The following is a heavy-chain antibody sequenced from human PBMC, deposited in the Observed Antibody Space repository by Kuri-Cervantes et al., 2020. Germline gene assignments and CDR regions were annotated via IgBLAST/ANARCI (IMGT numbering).Heavy chain of an antibody. J-gene: IGHJ4*02. V-gene: IGHV3-74*01. Sequence: ETLSLTCAASGFTFSSYWMHWVRQAPGKGLVWVSRINSDGSSTSYADSVKGRFTISRDNSKNTLYLQMNSLRAEDTAVYYCAKEISSSWYAEGYWGQGTLVTVSS. CDR1: GFTFSSYW. CDR3: AKEISSSWYAEGY. D-gene: IGHD6-13*01. CDR2: INSDGSST.